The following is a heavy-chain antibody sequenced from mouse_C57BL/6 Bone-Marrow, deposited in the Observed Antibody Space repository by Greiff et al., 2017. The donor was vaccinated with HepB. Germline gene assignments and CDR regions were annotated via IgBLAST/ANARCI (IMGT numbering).Heavy chain of an antibody. V-gene: IGHV3-1*01. CDR1: GYSITSGYD. CDR3: ARGGSSSYYAMDY. J-gene: IGHJ4*01. CDR2: ISYSGST. D-gene: IGHD1-1*01. Sequence: EVQGVESGPGMVKPSQSLSLTCTVTGYSITSGYDWHWIRHFPGNKLEWMGYISYSGSTNYNPSLKSRISITHDTSKNHFFLKLNSVTTEDTATYYCARGGSSSYYAMDYWGQGTSVTVSS.